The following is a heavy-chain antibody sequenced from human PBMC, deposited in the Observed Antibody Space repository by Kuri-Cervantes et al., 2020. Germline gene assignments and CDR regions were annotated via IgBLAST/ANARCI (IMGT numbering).Heavy chain of an antibody. CDR3: AKGGGDIVVVPAAKRKNAFDI. J-gene: IGHJ3*02. CDR2: INHSGST. CDR1: GFTFSSYS. V-gene: IGHV4-34*08. Sequence: GSLRLSCAASGFTFSSYSMNWVRQAPGKGLERIGEINHSGSTNYNPSLKSRVTISVDTSKNQFSLKLSSVTAADTAVYYCAKGGGDIVVVPAAKRKNAFDIWGQGTMVTVSS. D-gene: IGHD2-2*01.